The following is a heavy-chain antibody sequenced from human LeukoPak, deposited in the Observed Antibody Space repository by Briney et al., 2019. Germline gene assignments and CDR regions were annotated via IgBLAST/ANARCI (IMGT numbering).Heavy chain of an antibody. V-gene: IGHV3-23*01. CDR1: GFTFSIYA. Sequence: GGSLRLSCATSGFTFSIYAMTWVRQAPGKGLEWVSTLSGSGGSTYYADSVKGRFTISRDNSKNTLSLQMNSLRAEDTAVYYCAKDYHVSGTAFDRWGQGTLVTVSS. CDR3: AKDYHVSGTAFDR. CDR2: LSGSGGST. D-gene: IGHD3-10*01. J-gene: IGHJ4*02.